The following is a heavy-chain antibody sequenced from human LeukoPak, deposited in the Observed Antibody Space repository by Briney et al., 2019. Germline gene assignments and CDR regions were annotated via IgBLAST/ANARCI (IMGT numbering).Heavy chain of an antibody. J-gene: IGHJ4*02. V-gene: IGHV3-23*01. CDR1: GFTFSNYA. CDR2: ISPGGSST. D-gene: IGHD7-27*01. CDR3: AKDGGLWVSAHWGDS. Sequence: PGGSLRLSCAASGFTFSNYAMSWVRQAPGKGLEWVSTISPGGSSTYYTDSVKGRFTVSRDDSKNTLYLQMNSLRAEDTAVYYCAKDGGLWVSAHWGDSWGRGTLVTVSS.